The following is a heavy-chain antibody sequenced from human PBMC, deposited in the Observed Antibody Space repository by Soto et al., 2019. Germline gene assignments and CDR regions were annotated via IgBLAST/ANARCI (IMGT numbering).Heavy chain of an antibody. Sequence: QVQLVQSGAEVKKPGASVKVSCKASGYTFTTYAMHWVRQAPGQRLEWMGWINAGNGNTKYSQKFQGRVTITRDTSASTAHMELSSLRSEDTAVYYCARPARLLWFGELPFDIWGQGTMVTVSS. CDR1: GYTFTTYA. J-gene: IGHJ3*02. CDR2: INAGNGNT. V-gene: IGHV1-3*01. CDR3: ARPARLLWFGELPFDI. D-gene: IGHD3-10*01.